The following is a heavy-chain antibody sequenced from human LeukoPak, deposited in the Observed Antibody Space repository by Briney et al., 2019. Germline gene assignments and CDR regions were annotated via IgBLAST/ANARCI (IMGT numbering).Heavy chain of an antibody. J-gene: IGHJ4*02. CDR3: ARHDGITVPFDY. Sequence: PSETLSLTCTVSGGSMNSYYWSSIRQPPGKGLEWIGSIFYSGTTNYNPSLKSRVTISVDTSKNQFSLRLSSVTAADTALYYCARHDGITVPFDYWGQGTLVTVSS. V-gene: IGHV4-59*08. CDR1: GGSMNSYY. CDR2: IFYSGTT. D-gene: IGHD3-16*01.